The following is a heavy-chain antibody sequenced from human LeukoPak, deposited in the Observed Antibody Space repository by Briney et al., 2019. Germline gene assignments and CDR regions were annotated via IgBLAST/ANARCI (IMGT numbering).Heavy chain of an antibody. D-gene: IGHD3-22*01. CDR3: ARNVRGGTSGYYDY. Sequence: GGSLRLSCVVSGFTFSSHAVHWVRQAPGKGLECVSALNSNGDAAHYALSVKGRFTISRDDSKNTLFLQMGSLRAEDMAVYYCARNVRGGTSGYYDYWGQGALVTVSS. CDR2: LNSNGDAA. V-gene: IGHV3-64*01. CDR1: GFTFSSHA. J-gene: IGHJ4*02.